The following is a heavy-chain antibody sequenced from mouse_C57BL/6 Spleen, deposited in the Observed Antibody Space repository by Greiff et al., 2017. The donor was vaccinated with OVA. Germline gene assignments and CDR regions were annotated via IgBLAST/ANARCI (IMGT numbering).Heavy chain of an antibody. CDR3: ARRGYGSSFYAMDY. J-gene: IGHJ4*01. CDR2: ISDGGSYT. V-gene: IGHV5-4*01. Sequence: EVQGVESGGGLVKPGGSLKLSCAASGFTFSSYAMSWVRQTPEKRLEWVATISDGGSYTYYPDNVKGRFTISRDNAKNNLYLQMSHLKSEDTAMYYCARRGYGSSFYAMDYWGQGTSVTVSS. D-gene: IGHD1-1*01. CDR1: GFTFSSYA.